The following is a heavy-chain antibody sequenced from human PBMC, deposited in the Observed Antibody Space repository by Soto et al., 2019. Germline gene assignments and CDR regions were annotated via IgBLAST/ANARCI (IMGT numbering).Heavy chain of an antibody. J-gene: IGHJ4*02. Sequence: SETLSLTCTVSGGSVSSGSYYWSWIRQPPGKGLEWIGYIYYSGSTNYNPSLKSRVTISVDTSKNQFSLKLSSVTAADTAVYYCARADSSSLQYWGQGTLVTVSS. V-gene: IGHV4-61*01. D-gene: IGHD6-13*01. CDR2: IYYSGST. CDR3: ARADSSSLQY. CDR1: GGSVSSGSYY.